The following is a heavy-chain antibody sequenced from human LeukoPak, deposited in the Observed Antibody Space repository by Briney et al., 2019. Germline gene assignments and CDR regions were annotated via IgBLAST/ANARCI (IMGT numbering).Heavy chain of an antibody. Sequence: GSLRLSCAASGFSFSVYEMHWVRQAPGKGLEWISDISSSGTTIYYADSVKGRFTISRDNAKSSLYLQMNSLRAEDTAVYYCATLTVATSFDYWGQGTLVTVSS. D-gene: IGHD5-12*01. CDR1: GFSFSVYE. V-gene: IGHV3-48*03. J-gene: IGHJ4*02. CDR2: ISSSGTTI. CDR3: ATLTVATSFDY.